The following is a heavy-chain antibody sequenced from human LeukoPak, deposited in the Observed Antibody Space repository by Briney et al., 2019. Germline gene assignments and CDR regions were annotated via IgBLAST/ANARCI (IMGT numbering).Heavy chain of an antibody. J-gene: IGHJ5*02. V-gene: IGHV1-69-2*01. CDR2: VDPEDGET. D-gene: IGHD3-3*01. Sequence: ATVKISCKASGYTFTDYYIHWVQQAPGKGLEWMGRVDPEDGETIYAEKFQGRVTITADTSADTAYMDLSSLRSDDTAVYYCAGIYDFWSNYRSTGAWGQGTLVTVSS. CDR3: AGIYDFWSNYRSTGA. CDR1: GYTFTDYY.